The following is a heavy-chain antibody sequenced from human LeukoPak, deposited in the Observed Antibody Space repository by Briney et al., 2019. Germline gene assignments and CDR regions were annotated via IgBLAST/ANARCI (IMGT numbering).Heavy chain of an antibody. Sequence: SETLSLTCTVSGSSISSSSYFWGWIRQPPGKGLEWIGRTYYSQNTYYNPSLKSRVTISVDTSRNQFSLKLSSVTAADTAVYYCARLRGSRNYWGQGALVTVSS. J-gene: IGHJ4*02. CDR2: TYYSQNT. D-gene: IGHD3-10*01. CDR3: ARLRGSRNY. V-gene: IGHV4-39*01. CDR1: GSSISSSSYF.